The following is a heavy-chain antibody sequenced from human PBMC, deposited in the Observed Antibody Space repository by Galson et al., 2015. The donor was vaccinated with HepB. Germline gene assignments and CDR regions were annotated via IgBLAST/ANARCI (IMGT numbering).Heavy chain of an antibody. CDR2: ISYDGSNK. V-gene: IGHV3-30*04. J-gene: IGHJ4*02. CDR1: GFTFSSYA. D-gene: IGHD3-10*01. CDR3: ARDRMNGMVRGVIIGY. Sequence: SLRLSCAASGFTFSSYAMHWVRQAPGKGLEWVAVISYDGSNKYYADSVKGRFTISRDNSKNTLYLQMNSLRAEDTAVYYCARDRMNGMVRGVIIGYWGQGTLVTVSS.